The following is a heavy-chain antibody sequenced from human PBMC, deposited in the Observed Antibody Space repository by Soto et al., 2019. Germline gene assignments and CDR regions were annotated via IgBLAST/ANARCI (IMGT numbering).Heavy chain of an antibody. CDR2: TNPDASFI. Sequence: EVKLLQSGGGVVQPGGSLRLSCAASGFNFGGYWMYWVRQPPGKGLVWVSRTNPDASFIDYVDSVKGRFTISRDNAKKILYLQMDSLRDEDTAIYYCVSTGNSGYWGQGTLVTVSS. CDR1: GFNFGGYW. D-gene: IGHD7-27*01. CDR3: VSTGNSGY. V-gene: IGHV3-74*01. J-gene: IGHJ4*02.